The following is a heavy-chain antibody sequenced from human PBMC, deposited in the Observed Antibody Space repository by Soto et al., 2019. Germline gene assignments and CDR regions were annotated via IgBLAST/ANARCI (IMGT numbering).Heavy chain of an antibody. V-gene: IGHV4-30-4*01. CDR1: GGSISSGDYY. Sequence: SETLSLTCTVSGGSISSGDYYWSWIRQPPGKGLEWIGYISDSGSTYYNPSLNSRVTISVDTSKNQFSLKLSSVTAADTAVYYCAKYLPMGWLSPDYYYYGMDVWGQGTTVTVSS. CDR3: AKYLPMGWLSPDYYYYGMDV. J-gene: IGHJ6*02. D-gene: IGHD3-22*01. CDR2: ISDSGST.